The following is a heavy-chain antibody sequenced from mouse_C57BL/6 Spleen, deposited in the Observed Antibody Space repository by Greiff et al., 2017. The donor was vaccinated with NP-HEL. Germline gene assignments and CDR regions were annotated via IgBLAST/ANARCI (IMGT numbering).Heavy chain of an antibody. CDR1: GFTFSDYY. Sequence: EVKLMESEGGLVQPGSSMKLSCTASGFTFSDYYMAWVRQVPEKGLEWVANINYDGSSTYYLDSLKGRFIISRDNAKNILYLQMSSLKSEDTATYYCARSHYYCSSSWFAYWGQGTLVTVSA. D-gene: IGHD1-1*01. CDR2: INYDGSST. CDR3: ARSHYYCSSSWFAY. J-gene: IGHJ3*01. V-gene: IGHV5-16*01.